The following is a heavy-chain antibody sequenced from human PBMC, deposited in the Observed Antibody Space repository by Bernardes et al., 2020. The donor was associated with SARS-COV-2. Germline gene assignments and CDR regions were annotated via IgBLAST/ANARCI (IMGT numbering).Heavy chain of an antibody. Sequence: SETLSLTCTVSGGSISSYYWSWIRQPPGKGLAWIGYIYYSGSTNYNPSLKSRVTISVDTSKNQFSLKLSSVTAADTAVYYCSGQLHVGYGSSWYVGGRSYYSVDEWGPGTTVSAS. CDR1: GGSISSYY. D-gene: IGHD6-13*01. CDR3: SGQLHVGYGSSWYVGGRSYYSVDE. CDR2: IYYSGST. J-gene: IGHJ6*02. V-gene: IGHV4-59*01.